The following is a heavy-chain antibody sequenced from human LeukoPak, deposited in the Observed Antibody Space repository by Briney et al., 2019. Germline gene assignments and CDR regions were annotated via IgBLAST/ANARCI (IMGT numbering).Heavy chain of an antibody. Sequence: PGGSLRLSCAASGFIFSRYAMHWVRQAPGKGLEWVALISYDGSKKYYADSVKGRFTISRDNSKNTLYLQMNSLRAEDTAVCYCATAHCNGDCFSVSYFDYWGQGTLVTVSS. V-gene: IGHV3-30*04. CDR3: ATAHCNGDCFSVSYFDY. CDR2: ISYDGSKK. CDR1: GFIFSRYA. J-gene: IGHJ4*02. D-gene: IGHD2-21*02.